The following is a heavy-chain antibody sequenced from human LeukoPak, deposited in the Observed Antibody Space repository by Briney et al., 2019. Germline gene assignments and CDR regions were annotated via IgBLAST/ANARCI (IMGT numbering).Heavy chain of an antibody. D-gene: IGHD4-17*01. V-gene: IGHV3-21*01. Sequence: GGSLRLSCAASGFTFSSYSMNWVRQAPGKGLEWVSSISSSSSYIYYTDSVKGRFTISRDNAKNSLYLQMNSLRAEDTAVYYCARDSPDYGDYVAFDIWGQGTMVTVSS. J-gene: IGHJ3*02. CDR3: ARDSPDYGDYVAFDI. CDR2: ISSSSSYI. CDR1: GFTFSSYS.